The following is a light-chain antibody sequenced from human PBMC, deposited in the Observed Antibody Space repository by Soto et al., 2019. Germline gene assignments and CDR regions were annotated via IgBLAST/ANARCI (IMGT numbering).Light chain of an antibody. Sequence: DIPVAQSACSLSASVRDSVPLTCRASQSIGTWLAWYQQKPGKAPNLLIYAASSLQSGVPSRFSGSGSGTEFTLTISSLQPEDFATYYCQQLNSYPLTFGQGTRLEIK. CDR2: AAS. CDR3: QQLNSYPLT. J-gene: IGKJ5*01. CDR1: QSIGTW. V-gene: IGKV1-5*01.